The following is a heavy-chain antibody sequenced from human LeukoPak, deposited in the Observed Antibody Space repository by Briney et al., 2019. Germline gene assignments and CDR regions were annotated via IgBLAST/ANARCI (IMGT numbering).Heavy chain of an antibody. V-gene: IGHV3-48*01. Sequence: GGSLRLSCAASGFSFSSYSMNWVRQAPGQGLEWVSYISGSGNAIHYTDSVKGRFTISRDNAKNALYLQMNSLRAEDTAVYFCARDYLYAFDYWGQGTLVTVSS. D-gene: IGHD2-2*01. J-gene: IGHJ4*02. CDR2: ISGSGNAI. CDR3: ARDYLYAFDY. CDR1: GFSFSSYS.